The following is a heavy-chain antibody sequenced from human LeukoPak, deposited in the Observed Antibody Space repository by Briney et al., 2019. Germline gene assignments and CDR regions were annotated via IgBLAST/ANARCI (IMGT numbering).Heavy chain of an antibody. J-gene: IGHJ5*02. Sequence: ASVKASCKASGYTFTSYAMNWVRQAPGQGLEWMGWINTNTGNPTYAQGFTGRFVFSLDTSVSTAYLQISSLKAEDTAVYYCARDAANYYDSSGARFDPWGQGTLVTVSS. D-gene: IGHD3-22*01. CDR3: ARDAANYYDSSGARFDP. V-gene: IGHV7-4-1*02. CDR2: INTNTGNP. CDR1: GYTFTSYA.